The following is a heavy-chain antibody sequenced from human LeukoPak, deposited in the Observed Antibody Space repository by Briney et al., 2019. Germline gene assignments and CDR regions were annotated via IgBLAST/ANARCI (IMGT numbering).Heavy chain of an antibody. V-gene: IGHV3-23*01. CDR2: ISGSGGST. Sequence: QPGGSLRLSCAASGFTFSSYAMSWVRQAPGKGLEWVSAISGSGGSTYYADSVKGRFTISRDNAKNSLYLQMNSLRAEDTAVYYCARVPDCSGGSCYLGDYYYGMDVWGQGTTVTVSS. CDR1: GFTFSSYA. CDR3: ARVPDCSGGSCYLGDYYYGMDV. D-gene: IGHD2-15*01. J-gene: IGHJ6*02.